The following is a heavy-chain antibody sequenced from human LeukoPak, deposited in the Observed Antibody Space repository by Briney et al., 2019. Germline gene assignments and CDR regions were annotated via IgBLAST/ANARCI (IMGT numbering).Heavy chain of an antibody. V-gene: IGHV4-61*02. J-gene: IGHJ5*02. Sequence: SETLSLTCTVSGGSISSGSYYWSWIRQPAGKGLEWIGRIYTSGSTNYNPSLKSRVTISVDTSKNQFSLKLSSVTAADTAVYYCARTTEARMFDPWGQGTLVTVSS. CDR1: GGSISSGSYY. CDR3: ARTTEARMFDP. CDR2: IYTSGST. D-gene: IGHD1-14*01.